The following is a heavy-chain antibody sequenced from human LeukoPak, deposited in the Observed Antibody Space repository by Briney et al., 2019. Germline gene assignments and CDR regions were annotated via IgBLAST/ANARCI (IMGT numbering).Heavy chain of an antibody. V-gene: IGHV4-4*07. CDR2: IYTSGST. Sequence: SETLSLTCTVSGGSISSYYWSWIRQPAGKGLEWIGRIYTSGSTNYNPSLKSRVTMSVDTSKNQFSLKLSSVTAADTAVYYCARLGVGYCSSTSCEIPYFDYWGQGTLVTVSS. CDR1: GGSISSYY. J-gene: IGHJ4*02. D-gene: IGHD2-2*01. CDR3: ARLGVGYCSSTSCEIPYFDY.